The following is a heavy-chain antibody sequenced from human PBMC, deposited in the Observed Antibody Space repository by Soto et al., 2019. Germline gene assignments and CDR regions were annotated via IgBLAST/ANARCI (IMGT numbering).Heavy chain of an antibody. CDR1: GYTFTSYY. J-gene: IGHJ4*02. V-gene: IGHV1-46*03. Sequence: QVQLVQSGAEVKKPGASVKVSCKASGYTFTSYYIHWVRQAPGQGLEWMGIINPSGGSTSYAQKFQGRVTMTRDPSTSTVYMELSSLRSEDTAVYYCARGGQLGRPGYYFEYCGQGTLVTVSS. CDR2: INPSGGST. CDR3: ARGGQLGRPGYYFEY. D-gene: IGHD6-6*01.